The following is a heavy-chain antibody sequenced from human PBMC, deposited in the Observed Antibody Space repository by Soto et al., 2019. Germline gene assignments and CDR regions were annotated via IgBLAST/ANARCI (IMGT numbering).Heavy chain of an antibody. CDR2: ISGSGGST. Sequence: GGSLRLSCAASGFTFSGYAMSWVRQAPGKGLEWVSAISGSGGSTYYADSVKGRFTISRDNSKNTLYLQMNSLRAEDTAVYYCAKGSTLGYYDFWSGSMDAAFDIWGQGTMVTVSS. D-gene: IGHD3-3*01. CDR1: GFTFSGYA. J-gene: IGHJ3*02. CDR3: AKGSTLGYYDFWSGSMDAAFDI. V-gene: IGHV3-23*01.